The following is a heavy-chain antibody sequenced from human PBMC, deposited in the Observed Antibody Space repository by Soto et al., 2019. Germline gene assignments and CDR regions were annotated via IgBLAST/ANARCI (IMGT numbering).Heavy chain of an antibody. J-gene: IGHJ3*02. CDR3: ARAAGQLLLIRAFDI. D-gene: IGHD2-2*01. V-gene: IGHV4-59*01. CDR1: GGSISSYY. Sequence: SETLSLTCTVSGGSISSYYWSWIRQPPGKGLEWIGYIYYSGSTNYNPSLKSRVTISVDTSKNQFSLKLSPVTAADTAVYYCARAAGQLLLIRAFDIWGQGTMVTVSS. CDR2: IYYSGST.